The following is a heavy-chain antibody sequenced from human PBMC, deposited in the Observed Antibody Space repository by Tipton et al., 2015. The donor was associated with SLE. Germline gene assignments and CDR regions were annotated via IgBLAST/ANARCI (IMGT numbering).Heavy chain of an antibody. D-gene: IGHD7-27*01. J-gene: IGHJ5*02. CDR1: GFTFSSYP. Sequence: SLRLSCAASGFTFSSYPMHWVRQAPGKGLEWVAVISYDGSNNYYADSVKGRFTVSRDNSKNTLYLQMNSPRAEDTAVYYCARDRPWGRWFDPWGQGTLVTVSS. V-gene: IGHV3-30*14. CDR3: ARDRPWGRWFDP. CDR2: ISYDGSNN.